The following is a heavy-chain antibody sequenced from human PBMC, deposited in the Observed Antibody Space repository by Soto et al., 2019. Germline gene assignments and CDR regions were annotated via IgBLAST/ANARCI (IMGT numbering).Heavy chain of an antibody. CDR3: ARGQQLVPRNSGPGGDWYYFDY. CDR2: ISSSSSYI. CDR1: GFTFSGYS. J-gene: IGHJ4*02. V-gene: IGHV3-21*01. Sequence: PGGSLRRSWAASGFTFSGYSMNWVRQAPGKGLEWVSSISSSSSYIYYADSVKGRFTISRDNAKNSLYLQMNSLRAGDTAAYYCARGQQLVPRNSGPGGDWYYFDYWGQGTLVTVSS. D-gene: IGHD6-13*01.